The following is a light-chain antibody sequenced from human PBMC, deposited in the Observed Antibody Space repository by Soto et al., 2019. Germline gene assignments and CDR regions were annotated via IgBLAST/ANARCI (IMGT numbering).Light chain of an antibody. J-gene: IGLJ3*02. V-gene: IGLV4-69*01. CDR1: SGHSNFA. Sequence: QLVLTQSPSASASLGASVKLTCTLSSGHSNFAIAWHQQQPEKGPRYLMKLNSDGSHSKGDGIPDRFSGSSSGAERYLTISSLQSADEADYYCQTWGTGLWVFGGGTKLTVL. CDR3: QTWGTGLWV. CDR2: LNSDGSH.